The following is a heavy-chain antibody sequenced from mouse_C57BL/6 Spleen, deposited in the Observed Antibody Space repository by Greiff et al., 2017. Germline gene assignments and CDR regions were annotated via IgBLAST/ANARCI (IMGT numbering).Heavy chain of an antibody. CDR3: ARDLYYDYWYFDV. CDR2: INPNNGGT. Sequence: EVQLQQSGPELVKPGASVKISCKASGYTFTDYYMNWVKQSHGKSLEWIGDINPNNGGTSYNQKFKGKATLTVDKSSSTAYMELRSLTSEDSAVYYCARDLYYDYWYFDVWGTGTTVTVSS. J-gene: IGHJ1*03. V-gene: IGHV1-26*01. CDR1: GYTFTDYY. D-gene: IGHD2-4*01.